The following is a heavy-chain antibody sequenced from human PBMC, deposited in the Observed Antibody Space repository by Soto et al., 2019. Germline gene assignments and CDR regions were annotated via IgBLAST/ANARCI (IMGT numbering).Heavy chain of an antibody. CDR2: ISRTGDSA. Sequence: EVHLLESGGALVQPGGSLTLSCAASGFSFSDYAMSWVRQAPGKGLEWVSSISRTGDSAYYADSLKGRFAISRDRSKNRLSLRMNRLRVEDTAVYYCAKGPDGSGYYHNWFDSWGQGTLITVSS. J-gene: IGHJ5*01. V-gene: IGHV3-23*01. CDR3: AKGPDGSGYYHNWFDS. CDR1: GFSFSDYA. D-gene: IGHD3-22*01.